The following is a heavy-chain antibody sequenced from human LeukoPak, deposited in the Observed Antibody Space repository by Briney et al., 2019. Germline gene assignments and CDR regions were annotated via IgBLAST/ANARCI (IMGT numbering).Heavy chain of an antibody. J-gene: IGHJ5*02. Sequence: GASVKVSCKASGYGFTDYYIHWVRQAPGQGLEWMGWINPNSGDTNYAQKFQGRVTMTRDTSIKTAYMELSRLRSDDTAVYYCARFGPFGVVPLGFDPWGQGTLVTVSS. CDR3: ARFGPFGVVPLGFDP. CDR1: GYGFTDYY. D-gene: IGHD3-3*01. CDR2: INPNSGDT. V-gene: IGHV1-2*02.